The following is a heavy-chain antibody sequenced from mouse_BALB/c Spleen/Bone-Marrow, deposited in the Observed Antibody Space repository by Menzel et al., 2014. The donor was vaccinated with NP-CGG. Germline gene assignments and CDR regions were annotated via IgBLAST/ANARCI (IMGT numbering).Heavy chain of an antibody. J-gene: IGHJ2*01. V-gene: IGHV3-6*02. CDR3: ARGNYVDY. Sequence: DVQLQESGPGLVKPSQSLSLTCSVTGYSITSGYYWNWIRQFPGNKLEWMGYISYDGSNNYNPSLKNRISITRDTSKNQFFLKLNSVTTEYTATYYCARGNYVDYWVQGTTLTVSS. CDR2: ISYDGSN. CDR1: GYSITSGYY.